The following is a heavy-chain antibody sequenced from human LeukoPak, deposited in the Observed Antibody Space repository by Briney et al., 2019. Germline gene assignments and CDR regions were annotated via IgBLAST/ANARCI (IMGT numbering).Heavy chain of an antibody. CDR2: IYYSGST. CDR3: ARSSQSSSWYFSGYYFDY. V-gene: IGHV4-39*07. CDR1: GGSISSSSYY. Sequence: KPSETLSLTCTVSGGSISSSSYYWGWIRQPPGKGLEWIGSIYYSGSTYYNPSLKSRVTISVDTSKNQFSLKLSSVTAADTAVYYCARSSQSSSWYFSGYYFDYWGQGTLVTVSS. J-gene: IGHJ4*02. D-gene: IGHD6-13*01.